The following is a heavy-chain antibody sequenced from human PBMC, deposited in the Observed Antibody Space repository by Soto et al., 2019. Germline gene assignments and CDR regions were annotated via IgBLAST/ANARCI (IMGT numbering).Heavy chain of an antibody. CDR2: ISGSGGST. Sequence: PGGSLRLSCAASGFTFSSYAMSWVRQAPGKGLEWVSAISGSGGSTYYADSVKGRFTISRDNSKNTLYLQMNSLRAEDTAVYYCARDERGLRSSWYEYWGQGTLVTVSS. V-gene: IGHV3-23*01. CDR1: GFTFSSYA. D-gene: IGHD6-13*01. CDR3: ARDERGLRSSWYEY. J-gene: IGHJ4*02.